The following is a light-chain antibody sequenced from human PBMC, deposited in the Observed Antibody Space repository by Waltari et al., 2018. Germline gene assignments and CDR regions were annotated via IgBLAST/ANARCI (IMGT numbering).Light chain of an antibody. CDR2: WAS. J-gene: IGKJ1*01. CDR3: QQYYSTPPT. Sequence: DIVMTQSPDSLALSLGERATINCNSSQSVLYSSDNNNYLAWYQQKPGQPPELLIYWASTRESGVPDRFSGSGSGTDFTLTISSLQAEDVAVYYCQQYYSTPPTFGRGTKVEIK. CDR1: QSVLYSSDNNNY. V-gene: IGKV4-1*01.